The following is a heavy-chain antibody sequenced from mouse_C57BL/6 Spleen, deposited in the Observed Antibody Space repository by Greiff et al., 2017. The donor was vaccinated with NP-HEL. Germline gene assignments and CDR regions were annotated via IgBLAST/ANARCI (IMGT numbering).Heavy chain of an antibody. D-gene: IGHD2-13*01. V-gene: IGHV1-69*01. J-gene: IGHJ2*01. CDR3: ASLRDYGDPYFDY. CDR1: GYTFTSYW. Sequence: QVQLQQPGAELVMPGASVKLSCKASGYTFTSYWMHWVKQRPGQGLEWIGEIDPSDSYTNYNQKFKGKSTLTVDKSSSTAYMQLSSLTAEDSAVYYCASLRDYGDPYFDYWGQGTTLTVSS. CDR2: IDPSDSYT.